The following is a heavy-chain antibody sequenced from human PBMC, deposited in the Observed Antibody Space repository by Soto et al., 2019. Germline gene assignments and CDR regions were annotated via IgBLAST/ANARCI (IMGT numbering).Heavy chain of an antibody. CDR1: GGTFRSYV. D-gene: IGHD2-15*01. CDR2: IIPIFGTT. V-gene: IGHV1-69*12. Sequence: QVQLVQSGAEVKKPGSSVKVSCKASGGTFRSYVINWVRQAPGEGLEWMGGIIPIFGTTNYAQKFQGRATITADASTRTAYLDLSGLRSEDTAVYYCARGGVVVDLRVKYDYGLDSWGQGTSVTVSS. CDR3: ARGGVVVDLRVKYDYGLDS. J-gene: IGHJ6*02.